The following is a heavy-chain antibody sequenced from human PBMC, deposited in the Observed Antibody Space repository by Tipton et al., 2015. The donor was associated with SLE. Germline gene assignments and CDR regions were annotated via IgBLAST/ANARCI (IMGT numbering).Heavy chain of an antibody. Sequence: SLRLSCTGSGFIFGNYGISWVRQAPGKGLQWVGFIRTNNYGGTIEYAASVKGRFVISRDDSSSIVYLQMNGLKTEDTGVYYCSRLYYYGMDVWGQGTTVTVSS. CDR1: GFIFGNYG. CDR2: IRTNNYGGTI. CDR3: SRLYYYGMDV. V-gene: IGHV3-49*04. J-gene: IGHJ6*02.